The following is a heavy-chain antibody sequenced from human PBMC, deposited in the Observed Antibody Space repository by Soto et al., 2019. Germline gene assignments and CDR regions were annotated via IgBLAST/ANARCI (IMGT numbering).Heavy chain of an antibody. Sequence: GGSLRLSCAASGFTFSSYSMNWVRQAPGKGLELVSSISSSSSYIYYADSVKGRFTISRDNAKNSLYLQMNSLRAEDTAVYYCARGDGDYYDGNGYLGRHWGQGTLVTVSS. CDR3: ARGDGDYYDGNGYLGRH. CDR2: ISSSSSYI. J-gene: IGHJ4*02. V-gene: IGHV3-21*01. D-gene: IGHD3-22*01. CDR1: GFTFSSYS.